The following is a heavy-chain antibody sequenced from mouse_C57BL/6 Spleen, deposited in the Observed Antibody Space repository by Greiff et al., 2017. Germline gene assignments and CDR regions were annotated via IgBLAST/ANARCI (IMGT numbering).Heavy chain of an antibody. J-gene: IGHJ4*01. V-gene: IGHV3-6*01. CDR2: ISYDGSN. D-gene: IGHD2-4*01. CDR3: ARDRGDYDGAMDY. CDR1: GYSITSGYY. Sequence: EVQLKESGPGLVKPSQSLSLTCSVTGYSITSGYYWNWIRQFPGNKLEWMGYISYDGSNNYNPSLENRISITRDTSKNQFFLKLNSVTTEDTATYYCARDRGDYDGAMDYWGQGTSVTVSS.